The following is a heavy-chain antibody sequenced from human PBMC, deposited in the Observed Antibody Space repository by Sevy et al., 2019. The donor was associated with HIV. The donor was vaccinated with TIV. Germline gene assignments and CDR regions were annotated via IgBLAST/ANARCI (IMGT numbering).Heavy chain of an antibody. CDR2: MSHDGNYK. V-gene: IGHV3-30*04. D-gene: IGHD2-21*02. J-gene: IGHJ4*02. CDR1: GFTFSDYD. CDR3: ARLFSTGGDCYYLDH. Sequence: GGSLRLSCAGSGFTFSDYDMHWVRQAPGKGLEWVAVMSHDGNYKNYADSVKVRFTISRDNFKNTLYLQMNSLRVEDTAIYFCARLFSTGGDCYYLDHWGQGALVTVSS.